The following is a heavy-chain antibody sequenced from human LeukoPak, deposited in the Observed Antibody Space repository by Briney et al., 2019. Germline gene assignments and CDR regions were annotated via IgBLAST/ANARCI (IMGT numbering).Heavy chain of an antibody. J-gene: IGHJ2*01. Sequence: SETLSLTCTVSGDSVNNNHYYWAWIRQPPGKGLEWIGSIYYSGTTYYNPSLGSRVTMSVDTSENQLSLKLTSVSAADTALYYCARNSPVYWNFDLWGRGTLVSVSS. D-gene: IGHD2/OR15-2a*01. CDR1: GDSVNNNHYY. CDR2: IYYSGTT. CDR3: ARNSPVYWNFDL. V-gene: IGHV4-39*01.